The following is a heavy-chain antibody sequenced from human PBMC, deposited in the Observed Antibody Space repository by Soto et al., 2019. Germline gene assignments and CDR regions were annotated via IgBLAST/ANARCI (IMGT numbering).Heavy chain of an antibody. J-gene: IGHJ4*02. CDR3: AHRVGLQGNWHGGYFEF. CDR1: GFSLSTGGVG. Sequence: QITLKESGPTRVRPTQTLTLTCTFSGFSLSTGGVGVGWIRQPPGKALERLAFIYWDDDKRYSPSLKSRLTITKHTAGTHVVLPMPDMHPVDTATSYCAHRVGLQGNWHGGYFEFWGQGALVTVSS. V-gene: IGHV2-5*02. D-gene: IGHD1-1*01. CDR2: IYWDDDK.